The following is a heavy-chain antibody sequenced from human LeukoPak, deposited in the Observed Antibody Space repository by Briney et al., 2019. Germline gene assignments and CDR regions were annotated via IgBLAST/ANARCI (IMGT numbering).Heavy chain of an antibody. CDR3: ASGITVYYYDSSGYP. V-gene: IGHV3-21*01. D-gene: IGHD3-22*01. J-gene: IGHJ5*02. CDR1: GFTFSSYS. Sequence: GGSLRLSCAASGFTFSSYSMNWVRQAPGKGLEWVSSISSSSSYIYYADSVKGRFTISRDNAKNSLYLQMNSLRAEDTAVYYCASGITVYYYDSSGYPWGQGTLVTVS. CDR2: ISSSSSYI.